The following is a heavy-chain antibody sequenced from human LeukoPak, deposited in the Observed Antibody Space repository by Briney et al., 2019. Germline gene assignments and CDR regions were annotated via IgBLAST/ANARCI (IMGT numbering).Heavy chain of an antibody. V-gene: IGHV3-23*01. CDR1: GFTFSSYA. CDR2: ISGSGGST. Sequence: GGSLRLSCAASGFTFSSYAMSWVRQAPGKGLEWVSAISGSGGSTYYADSVKGRFTISRDNSKNTLYLQMNSLRAEDTAVYYCAREWGGWAGTTWGSYAFDIWGQGTMVTVSS. J-gene: IGHJ3*02. D-gene: IGHD1-7*01. CDR3: AREWGGWAGTTWGSYAFDI.